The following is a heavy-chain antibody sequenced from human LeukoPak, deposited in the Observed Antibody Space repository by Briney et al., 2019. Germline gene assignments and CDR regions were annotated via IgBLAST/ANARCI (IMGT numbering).Heavy chain of an antibody. CDR1: GFTFSNYN. Sequence: PGGSLRLSCAASGFTFSNYNRNWVRQAPGKGREGVSYIVSSGSTIYYADSVKGRFTISRDNAKNSLYLQMNSLRLEDTAVYYCARGHPGAFDIWGQGTMVTVS. D-gene: IGHD2-15*01. V-gene: IGHV3-48*04. J-gene: IGHJ3*02. CDR3: ARGHPGAFDI. CDR2: IVSSGSTI.